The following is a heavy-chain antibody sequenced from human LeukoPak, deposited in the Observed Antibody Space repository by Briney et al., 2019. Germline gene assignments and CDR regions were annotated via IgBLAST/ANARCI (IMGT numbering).Heavy chain of an antibody. J-gene: IGHJ6*02. CDR3: ARVGGSYGYYYGMDV. Sequence: GGSLRLSCAASGFTFSSYDMHWVRQATGKGLEWVSAIGTAGDTYYPGSVKGRFTISRDNSKNTLYLQMNSLRAEDTAVYYCARVGGSYGYYYGMDVWGQGTTVTASS. CDR2: IGTAGDT. V-gene: IGHV3-13*01. CDR1: GFTFSSYD. D-gene: IGHD1-26*01.